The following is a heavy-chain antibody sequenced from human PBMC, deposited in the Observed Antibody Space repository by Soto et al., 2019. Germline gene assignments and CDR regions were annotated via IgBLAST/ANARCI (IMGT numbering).Heavy chain of an antibody. CDR2: ISGSGGST. V-gene: IGHV3-23*01. J-gene: IGHJ4*02. D-gene: IGHD3-10*01. CDR1: GFTFSSYA. Sequence: EVQLLESGGGLVQPGGSLRLSCAASGFTFSSYAMRWVRQAPGKGLEWVSAISGSGGSTYYADSVKGRFTISRDNSKNYLYLHRNSLRAEATAVYYWANVWSYYYGSSNSRPFDVWGQGTLVTVSS. CDR3: ANVWSYYYGSSNSRPFDV.